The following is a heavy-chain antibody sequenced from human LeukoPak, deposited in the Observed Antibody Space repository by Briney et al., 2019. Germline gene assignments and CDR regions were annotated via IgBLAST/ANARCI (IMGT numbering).Heavy chain of an antibody. Sequence: GGSLRLSCAASGFTFSSYGMSWVRQSPGKGLEWVSAITSSGGSTYYADSVKGRFTISRDNSKNTVYLQMNSLRAEDTAVYHCAKDSKDDNSGYYGFDYWGQGALVTVSS. CDR3: AKDSKDDNSGYYGFDY. CDR2: ITSSGGST. CDR1: GFTFSSYG. V-gene: IGHV3-23*01. J-gene: IGHJ4*02. D-gene: IGHD3-22*01.